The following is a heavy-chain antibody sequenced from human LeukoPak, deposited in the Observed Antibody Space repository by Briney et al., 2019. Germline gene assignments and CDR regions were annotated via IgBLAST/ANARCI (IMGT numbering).Heavy chain of an antibody. CDR2: VRNKPNGYTT. CDR1: GFTFSDAY. D-gene: IGHD3/OR15-3a*01. J-gene: IGHJ4*02. V-gene: IGHV3-72*01. CDR3: ARVGLGDYFHS. Sequence: GGSLRLSCAASGFTFSDAYMDWVRQAPGKGLEWVGRVRNKPNGYTTDYAASVKGRFTISRDDSENSMYLQMNSLKTEDTAVYYCARVGLGDYFHSWGQGTLVTVSS.